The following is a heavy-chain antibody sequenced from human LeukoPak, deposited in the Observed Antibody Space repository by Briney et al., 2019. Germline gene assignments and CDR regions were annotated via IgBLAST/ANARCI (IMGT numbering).Heavy chain of an antibody. CDR2: ISSSSSYI. CDR3: ARGRRGDSSGHM. V-gene: IGHV3-21*01. D-gene: IGHD3-22*01. J-gene: IGHJ4*02. Sequence: PGGSLRLSCAASGFTFSSYSMNWVRQAPGKGLEWVSSISSSSSYIYYADSVKGRFTISRDNAKNSLYLQMNSLRAEDTAVYYCARGRRGDSSGHMGGQGTLVTVSS. CDR1: GFTFSSYS.